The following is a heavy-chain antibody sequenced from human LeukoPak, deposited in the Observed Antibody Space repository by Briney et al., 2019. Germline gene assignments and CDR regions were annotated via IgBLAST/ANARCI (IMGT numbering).Heavy chain of an antibody. J-gene: IGHJ6*03. CDR2: ISRSGTTM. CDR3: AREVYGDYGRYYYYYMDV. CDR1: GFTFSNFE. V-gene: IGHV3-48*03. D-gene: IGHD4-17*01. Sequence: PGGSLRLSCEASGFTFSNFEMTWVRQAPGKGLEWVSDISRSGTTMYYADSVKGRFTISRDNAKNSLYLQMNSLRAEDTAVYYCAREVYGDYGRYYYYYMDVWGKGTTVTISS.